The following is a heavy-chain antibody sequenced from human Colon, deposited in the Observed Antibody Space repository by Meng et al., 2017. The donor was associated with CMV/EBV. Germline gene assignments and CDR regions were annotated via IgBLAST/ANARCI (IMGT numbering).Heavy chain of an antibody. D-gene: IGHD1-26*01. Sequence: SETLSPTCTVSAASVSSSAYHWSWIRQHPGKGLEWPGYIYYSGRTNYNPSLTSRVTISIDTSKNQFSLTLNSVTAADTAVYYCARDRGVVRWEPLGWFDAWGQGALVTVSS. J-gene: IGHJ5*02. V-gene: IGHV4-61*08. CDR3: ARDRGVVRWEPLGWFDA. CDR2: IYYSGRT. CDR1: AASVSSSAYH.